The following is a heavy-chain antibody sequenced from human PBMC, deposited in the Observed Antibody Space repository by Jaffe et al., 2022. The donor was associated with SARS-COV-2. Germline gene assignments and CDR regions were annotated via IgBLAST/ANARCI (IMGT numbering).Heavy chain of an antibody. CDR1: GFTFSSYA. V-gene: IGHV3-23*01. D-gene: IGHD1-26*01. CDR2: ISGSGGST. Sequence: EVQLLESGGGLVQPGGSLRLSCAASGFTFSSYAMSWVRQAPGKGLEWVSAISGSGGSTYYADSVKGRFTISRDNSKNTLYLQMNSLRAEDTAVYYCAKGAAAQWRGGSTRGLMDVWGQGTTVTVSS. CDR3: AKGAAAQWRGGSTRGLMDV. J-gene: IGHJ6*02.